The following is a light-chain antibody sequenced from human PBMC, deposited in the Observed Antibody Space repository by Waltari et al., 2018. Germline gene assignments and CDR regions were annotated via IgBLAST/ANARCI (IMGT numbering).Light chain of an antibody. CDR1: YSNIGSNI. CDR3: ATWDDGLTGVV. CDR2: SND. J-gene: IGLJ2*01. Sequence: QSVLTQPPSASGTPGQRVSISCSGSYSNIGSNIVTWYQQLPGTAPKLLIYSNDYRPSGVPDRFSGSKSGTSASLAISGLQSEDEAEYYCATWDDGLTGVVFGGGTRVTVL. V-gene: IGLV1-44*01.